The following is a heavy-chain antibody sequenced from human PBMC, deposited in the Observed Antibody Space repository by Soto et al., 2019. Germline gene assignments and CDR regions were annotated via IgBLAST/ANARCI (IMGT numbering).Heavy chain of an antibody. V-gene: IGHV5-10-1*01. D-gene: IGHD6-19*01. CDR2: IDPSDSYT. Sequence: GESLKISCKGSGYSFTSYWISWVRQMPGKGLEWMGRIDPSDSYTNYSPSFQGHVTISADKSISTAYLQWSSLKASDTAMYYCARLLEVAGNVFHYYYGMDVWGQGTRVTVSS. J-gene: IGHJ6*02. CDR1: GYSFTSYW. CDR3: ARLLEVAGNVFHYYYGMDV.